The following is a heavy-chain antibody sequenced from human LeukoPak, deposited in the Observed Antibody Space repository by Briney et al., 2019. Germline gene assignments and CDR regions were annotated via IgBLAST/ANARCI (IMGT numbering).Heavy chain of an antibody. CDR2: IMPLFGPA. CDR1: GGIFNNCA. V-gene: IGHV1-69*05. CDR3: SRDVHGDYWSGWLDA. D-gene: IGHD2-21*02. J-gene: IGHJ5*02. Sequence: SVKVSCKTSGGIFNNCAIRGVPEAPGQGLEGLGGIMPLFGPAGYAQKFQGRVTIPKNASTRTVYLELTSLPSTRTAVYFCSRDVHGDYWSGWLDAWKQESLVSVSS.